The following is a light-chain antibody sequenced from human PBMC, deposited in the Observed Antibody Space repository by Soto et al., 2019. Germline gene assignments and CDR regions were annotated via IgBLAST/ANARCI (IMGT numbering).Light chain of an antibody. CDR2: GAT. J-gene: IGKJ4*01. Sequence: EIVLAQSPGTLSLSPGERATLSCRASQSVSSYLAWYQQRPGQAPRLLMYGATSRATGIPDRFSGSGSGTDFTLTISILEPEDFAVYYCQQYGNSPTFGGGTKVEIK. V-gene: IGKV3-20*01. CDR3: QQYGNSPT. CDR1: QSVSSY.